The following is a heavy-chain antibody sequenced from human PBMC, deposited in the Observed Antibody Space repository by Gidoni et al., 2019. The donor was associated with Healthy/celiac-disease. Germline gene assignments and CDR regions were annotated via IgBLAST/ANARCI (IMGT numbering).Heavy chain of an antibody. J-gene: IGHJ5*02. CDR3: ARGSSCYFSRRWFDP. CDR2: INHSGST. D-gene: IGHD3-22*01. V-gene: IGHV4-34*01. Sequence: QVQLQQWGAGLLKPSETLSLTCAVYGGAFSGYYWSWIRQPPGKGLEWIGEINHSGSTNYNPSLKSRVTISVDTSKNQFSLKLSSVTAADTAVYYCARGSSCYFSRRWFDPWGQGTLVTVSS. CDR1: GGAFSGYY.